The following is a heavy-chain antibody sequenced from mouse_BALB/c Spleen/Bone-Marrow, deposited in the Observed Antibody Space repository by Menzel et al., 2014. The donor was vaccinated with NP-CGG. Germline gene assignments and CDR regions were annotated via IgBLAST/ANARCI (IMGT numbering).Heavy chain of an antibody. CDR3: TRGGNGDDFDV. Sequence: EVNVVESGGGLVQPGGSRKLSCAASGFSFSSFGMHWVRQAPDKGLEWVAYISSGSTAIFYADTVKGRFTISRDNPKNPLFLQMTSLRSENTAMYCCTRGGNGDDFDVWGAGTTVTVSS. CDR2: ISSGSTAI. CDR1: GFSFSSFG. V-gene: IGHV5-17*02. J-gene: IGHJ1*01. D-gene: IGHD4-1*01.